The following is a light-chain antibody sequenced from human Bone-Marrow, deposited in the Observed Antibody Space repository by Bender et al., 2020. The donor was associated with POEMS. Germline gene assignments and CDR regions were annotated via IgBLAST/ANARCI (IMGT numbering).Light chain of an antibody. V-gene: IGLV3-21*02. CDR2: DDS. CDR1: NIGDKG. J-gene: IGLJ2*01. Sequence: SYVLTQPPSVSVAPGQTARIACGGNNIGDKGVHWYQQKPGQAPVLVVYDDSERPSGIPERFSGSNSGSTATLTISRVEAGDEADYYCQVWDRGSGHVLFGGGTKLTVL. CDR3: QVWDRGSGHVL.